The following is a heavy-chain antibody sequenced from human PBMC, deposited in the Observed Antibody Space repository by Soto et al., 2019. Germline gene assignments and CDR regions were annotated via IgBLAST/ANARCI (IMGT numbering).Heavy chain of an antibody. CDR3: ASYDSSGYPFDY. J-gene: IGHJ4*02. Sequence: SETLSLTCTVSGGSISSSSYYWGWIRQPPGEGLEWIGSIYYSGSTYYNPSLKSRVTISVDTSKNQFSLKLSSVTAADTAVYYCASYDSSGYPFDYWGQGTLVTVSS. CDR2: IYYSGST. V-gene: IGHV4-39*01. D-gene: IGHD3-22*01. CDR1: GGSISSSSYY.